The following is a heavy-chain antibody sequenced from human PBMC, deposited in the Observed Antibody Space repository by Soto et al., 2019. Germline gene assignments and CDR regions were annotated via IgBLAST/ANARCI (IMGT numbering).Heavy chain of an antibody. CDR2: INSDGSST. Sequence: EVQLVESGGGLVQPGGSLSLSCEASGLTSISYWMNWFRQAPGKGLVWVSRINSDGSSTSYADSVKGRFTISRDNAKNTLYLQMNSLRAEDTAVYYCAVAVAGPTAIGYWGQGTLVTVSS. D-gene: IGHD6-19*01. V-gene: IGHV3-74*01. CDR1: GLTSISYW. CDR3: AVAVAGPTAIGY. J-gene: IGHJ4*02.